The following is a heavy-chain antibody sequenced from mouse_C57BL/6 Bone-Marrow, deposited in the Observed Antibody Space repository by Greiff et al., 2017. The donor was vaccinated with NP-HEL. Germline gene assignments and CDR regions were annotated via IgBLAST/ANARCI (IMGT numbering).Heavy chain of an antibody. J-gene: IGHJ4*01. Sequence: DVQLQESGGGLVKPGGSLKLSCAASGFTFSSYAMSWVRQTPGKRLEWFATISDGGSYTYYPDNVKGRFTISIDNAKNNLYLQLSHLKSEDTAMYYCARDLNYYGSTYAMDDWGQGTTVTVSS. CDR2: ISDGGSYT. CDR3: ARDLNYYGSTYAMDD. D-gene: IGHD1-1*01. CDR1: GFTFSSYA. V-gene: IGHV5-4*01.